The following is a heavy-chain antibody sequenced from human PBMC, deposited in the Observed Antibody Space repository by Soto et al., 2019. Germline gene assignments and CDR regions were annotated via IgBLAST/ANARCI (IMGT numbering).Heavy chain of an antibody. CDR3: ARDFHDSSLDY. CDR1: GGSISSGNW. V-gene: IGHV4-4*02. Sequence: PSETLSLTCAVSGGSISSGNWWTWVRQPPGKGLEWIGEIYLSGSTNYNPSLKSRVTMSEDKSKNQFSLKLSSVTAADTAVYYCARDFHDSSLDYWGQGILVTVSS. CDR2: IYLSGST. D-gene: IGHD3-22*01. J-gene: IGHJ4*02.